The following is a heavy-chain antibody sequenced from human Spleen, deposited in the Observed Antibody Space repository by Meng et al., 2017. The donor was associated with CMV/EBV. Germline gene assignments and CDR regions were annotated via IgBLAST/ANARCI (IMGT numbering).Heavy chain of an antibody. D-gene: IGHD4-11*01. CDR2: IIPVLGEP. CDR1: GDTFSSQR. J-gene: IGHJ5*02. Sequence: SCQASGDTFSSQRITWVRQAPGQGLEWMGRIIPVLGEPNYAQKFKGRLTIMVDKSTASAYMELSNLRSEDTAVYYCARDGGSNRFDPWGQGTLVTVSS. V-gene: IGHV1-69*08. CDR3: ARDGGSNRFDP.